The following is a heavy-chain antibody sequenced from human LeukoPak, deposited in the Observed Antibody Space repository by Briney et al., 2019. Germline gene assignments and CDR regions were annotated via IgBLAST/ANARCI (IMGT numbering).Heavy chain of an antibody. D-gene: IGHD5-18*01. J-gene: IGHJ4*02. CDR1: GFTFSNYA. CDR3: ARDLSGVTGYTYGRGIDY. V-gene: IGHV3-23*01. Sequence: PGGSLRLSCAASGFTFSNYAINWVRRPPGKGLEWVSIISGSGDTTYYADSVKGRFTISRDNAKTSLYLQMNSLRAEDTAVYYCARDLSGVTGYTYGRGIDYWGQGTLVTVSS. CDR2: ISGSGDTT.